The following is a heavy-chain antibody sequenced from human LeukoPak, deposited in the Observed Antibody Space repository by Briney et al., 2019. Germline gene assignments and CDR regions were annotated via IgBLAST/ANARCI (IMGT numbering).Heavy chain of an antibody. Sequence: SETLSLTCAVYGGSFSGYYWSWIRQPPGKGLEWIGEINHSGYTNYNPSLKSRVTISVDTSKNQFSLKLSSVTAADTAVYYCARAGSSKNYYYYMDVWGKGTTVTVSS. D-gene: IGHD6-13*01. CDR1: GGSFSGYY. CDR2: INHSGYT. CDR3: ARAGSSKNYYYYMDV. V-gene: IGHV4-34*01. J-gene: IGHJ6*03.